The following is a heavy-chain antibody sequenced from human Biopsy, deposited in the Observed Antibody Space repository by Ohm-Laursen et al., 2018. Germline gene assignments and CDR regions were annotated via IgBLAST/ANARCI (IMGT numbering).Heavy chain of an antibody. CDR1: GGTFSNYG. J-gene: IGHJ6*01. D-gene: IGHD2/OR15-2a*01. Sequence: ASVKVSCKAPGGTFSNYGVNWVRQAPGQGLEWLGGNIPILGTGNYAQKFQDRVTVAADTSTSTATMELRSLRSDDTAVYYCARATNSTGWPYYYFYGMDVWGQGTTVTVSS. CDR3: ARATNSTGWPYYYFYGMDV. CDR2: NIPILGTG. V-gene: IGHV1-69*06.